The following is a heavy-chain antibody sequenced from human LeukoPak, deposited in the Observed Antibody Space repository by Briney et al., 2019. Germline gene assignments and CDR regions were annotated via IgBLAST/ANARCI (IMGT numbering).Heavy chain of an antibody. CDR1: GDSISTSSYY. D-gene: IGHD3-10*01. CDR2: IYYSGST. CDR3: ARERGGRAVRGVIDY. J-gene: IGHJ4*02. V-gene: IGHV4-39*02. Sequence: SETLSLTCGVSGDSISTSSYYWGWIRQPPGKGLEWIGTIYYSGSTYYNPSLTSRVTISIDTSKNQFSLKLSSVTAADTAVYYCARERGGRAVRGVIDYWGQGTLVTVSS.